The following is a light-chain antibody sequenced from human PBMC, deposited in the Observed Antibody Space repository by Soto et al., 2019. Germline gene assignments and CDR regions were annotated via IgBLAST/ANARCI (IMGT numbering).Light chain of an antibody. CDR2: EVS. CDR1: XXDVGAYNY. Sequence: QSALTQPASVSGSPGXXITISCTXXXXDVGAYNYVSWYQQHPGKAPKLMIFEVSDRPSGVSNRFSGSKSGNTASLTISGLQAEDEADYYCSSYTSSNTLVFGGGTKLTVL. V-gene: IGLV2-14*01. J-gene: IGLJ2*01. CDR3: SSYTSSNTLV.